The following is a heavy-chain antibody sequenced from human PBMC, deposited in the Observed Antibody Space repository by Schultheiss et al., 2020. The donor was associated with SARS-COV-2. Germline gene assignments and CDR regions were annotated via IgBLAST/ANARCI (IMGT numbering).Heavy chain of an antibody. D-gene: IGHD5-18*01. CDR1: GFTFSSCA. CDR3: ARGYSYGCFDS. V-gene: IGHV3-74*01. CDR2: INSDGSST. J-gene: IGHJ4*02. Sequence: GGSLRLSCAASGFTFSSCAMSWVRQAPGKGLVWVSRINSDGSSTSYADSVKGRFTISRDNSKNTLYLQMNSLRAEDTAVYYCARGYSYGCFDSWGQGTRVTVSS.